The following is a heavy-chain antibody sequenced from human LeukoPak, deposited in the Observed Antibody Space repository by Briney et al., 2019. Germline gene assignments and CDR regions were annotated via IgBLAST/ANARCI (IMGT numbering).Heavy chain of an antibody. D-gene: IGHD4-17*01. Sequence: GGSLRLSCAASGFTFTSYAMTWVRQAPGKGLEWVSSITDSGGTTYYADSVKGRFTISRDNYKNTPYLQMNSLRVEDTAVYYCARDPNGNYVGAFDFQRWGQGTLVTVSS. CDR1: GFTFTSYA. CDR3: ARDPNGNYVGAFDFQR. J-gene: IGHJ1*01. CDR2: ITDSGGTT. V-gene: IGHV3-23*01.